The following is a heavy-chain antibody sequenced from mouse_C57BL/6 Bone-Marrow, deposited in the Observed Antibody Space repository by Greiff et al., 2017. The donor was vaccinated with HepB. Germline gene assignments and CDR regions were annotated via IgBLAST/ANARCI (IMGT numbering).Heavy chain of an antibody. J-gene: IGHJ2*01. V-gene: IGHV5-6*01. CDR2: ISSGGSYT. CDR3: ARPPSY. CDR1: GFTFSSYG. Sequence: EVNVVESGGDLVKPGGSLKLSCAASGFTFSSYGMSWVRQTPDKRLEWVATISSGGSYTYYPDSVKGRFTISRDNAKNTLYLQMSSLKSEDTAMYYCARPPSYWGQGTTLTVSS.